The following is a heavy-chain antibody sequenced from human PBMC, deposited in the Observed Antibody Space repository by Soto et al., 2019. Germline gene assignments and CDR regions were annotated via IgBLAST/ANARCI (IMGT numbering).Heavy chain of an antibody. Sequence: QVQLVQSGAEVKKPGASMKVSCKASGYSFTNYGITWVRQAPGQGLEWLGWISGYNGNRNYAQNLQGRVTMTTDTPTTAAYRELRSLKSDYTAVYYCARPDCSGGSCCGGDFDYWGQGTLVTVSS. V-gene: IGHV1-18*01. D-gene: IGHD2-15*01. CDR2: ISGYNGNR. CDR3: ARPDCSGGSCCGGDFDY. CDR1: GYSFTNYG. J-gene: IGHJ4*02.